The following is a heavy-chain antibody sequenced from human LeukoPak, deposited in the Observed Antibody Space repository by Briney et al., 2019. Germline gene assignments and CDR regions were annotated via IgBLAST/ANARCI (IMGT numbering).Heavy chain of an antibody. CDR3: ARGRRYCSSTSCYPPQPSGY. CDR2: TNHSGST. CDR1: GGSFSGYY. Sequence: SETLSLTCAVYGGSFSGYYWSWICRPPGKGLEWIGETNHSGSTNYNPSLKSRVTISVDTSKNQFSLKLSSVTAADTAVYYCARGRRYCSSTSCYPPQPSGYWGQGTLVTVSS. V-gene: IGHV4-34*01. J-gene: IGHJ4*02. D-gene: IGHD2-2*01.